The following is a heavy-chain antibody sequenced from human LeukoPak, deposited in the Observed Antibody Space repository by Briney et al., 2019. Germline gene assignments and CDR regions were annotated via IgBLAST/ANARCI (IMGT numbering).Heavy chain of an antibody. CDR3: ARQYYDSSGYYPSYFDY. CDR1: GGSFSSSTYY. CDR2: VYYSGST. J-gene: IGHJ4*02. Sequence: SETLSLTCSVSGGSFSSSTYYWGWIRQPPGKGLEWIGSVYYSGSTYYNQSLKSRVTISVDTSKNQFSLKLTSVTAADTAVYYCARQYYDSSGYYPSYFDYWGQGTLVTVSS. V-gene: IGHV4-39*01. D-gene: IGHD3-22*01.